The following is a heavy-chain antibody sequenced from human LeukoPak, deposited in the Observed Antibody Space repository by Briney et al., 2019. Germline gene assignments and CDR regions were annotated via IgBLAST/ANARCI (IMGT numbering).Heavy chain of an antibody. J-gene: IGHJ4*02. Sequence: SETLSLTCAVYGGSFSGYYWSWIRQPPGKGLEWIGEINHSGGTNYTPSLKSRVTMSLDTSKNQFSLKLTSVTAADTAVYCCARGSIAARLGNFWGQGTLVTVSS. CDR2: INHSGGT. D-gene: IGHD6-6*01. CDR1: GGSFSGYY. V-gene: IGHV4-34*01. CDR3: ARGSIAARLGNF.